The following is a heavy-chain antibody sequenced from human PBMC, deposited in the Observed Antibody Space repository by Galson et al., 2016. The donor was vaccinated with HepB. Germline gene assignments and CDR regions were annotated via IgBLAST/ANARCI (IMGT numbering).Heavy chain of an antibody. CDR3: ARRDHRYGGYGY. Sequence: QSGAEVKEPGESLRISCKGSGYSFTSYWISWVRQTPAKGLEWMGRIDPSDSYTNYSPSFQSHVTISTDKSISTAYLQWSSLKASDTAMYYCARRDHRYGGYGYGGQGTLVTVSS. CDR1: GYSFTSYW. D-gene: IGHD4-17*01. CDR2: IDPSDSYT. V-gene: IGHV5-10-1*01. J-gene: IGHJ4*02.